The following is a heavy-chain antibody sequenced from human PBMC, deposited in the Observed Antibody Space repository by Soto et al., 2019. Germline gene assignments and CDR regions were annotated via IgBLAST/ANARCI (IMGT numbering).Heavy chain of an antibody. J-gene: IGHJ4*02. CDR3: ASEEFTVNSFDY. Sequence: QVQLVPSGAEVKKPGSSVTVSCKASGGTFSSYAISWVRQAPGQGLEWIGGIITIFGTANYAQKFQGRVTITADKSTSTAYMELSSLRSEDTAVYYCASEEFTVNSFDYWGQGTLVTVSS. D-gene: IGHD4-17*01. CDR2: IITIFGTA. CDR1: GGTFSSYA. V-gene: IGHV1-69*06.